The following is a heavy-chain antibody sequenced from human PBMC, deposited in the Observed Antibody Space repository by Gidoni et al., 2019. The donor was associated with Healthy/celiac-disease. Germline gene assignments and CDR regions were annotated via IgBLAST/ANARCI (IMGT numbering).Heavy chain of an antibody. D-gene: IGHD3-22*01. CDR3: AKGWLLGQRRSTQMDY. Sequence: QAPGMGLEWVAVISYDGSNKYYADSVTGRFTISRDNSKNTLYLQMNSLRAEDTAVYYCAKGWLLGQRRSTQMDYWGQGTLVTVSS. J-gene: IGHJ4*02. V-gene: IGHV3-30*18. CDR2: ISYDGSNK.